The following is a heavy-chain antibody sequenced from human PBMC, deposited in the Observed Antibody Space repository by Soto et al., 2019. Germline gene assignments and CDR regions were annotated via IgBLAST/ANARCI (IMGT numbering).Heavy chain of an antibody. V-gene: IGHV3-9*01. CDR1: GFIFDDYA. CDR3: AKDRAAAALGGGDY. Sequence: EVQLVESGGGLVQPGRSLRLSCAASGFIFDDYAMHWVRQAPGKGLEWVSGISWNSGSIGYADSVKGRFTISRDNAKNSLYLQMNSLRAEDTAFYYCAKDRAAAALGGGDYWGQGTLVTVSS. CDR2: ISWNSGSI. J-gene: IGHJ4*02. D-gene: IGHD6-13*01.